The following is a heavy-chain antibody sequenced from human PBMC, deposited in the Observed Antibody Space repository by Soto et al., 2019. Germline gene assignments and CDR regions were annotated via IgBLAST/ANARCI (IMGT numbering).Heavy chain of an antibody. Sequence: GGSLRPSGAASGFTFIDYAMSWVRQAPGKGLEWVTTITGSSSNLYYTDSVKGRFAISRDNSRNILFLQMNSLTAEDTAVYYCAKGGAVYGLLTHDYWGQGTLVTVSS. V-gene: IGHV3-23*01. J-gene: IGHJ4*02. D-gene: IGHD3-9*01. CDR1: GFTFIDYA. CDR2: ITGSSSNL. CDR3: AKGGAVYGLLTHDY.